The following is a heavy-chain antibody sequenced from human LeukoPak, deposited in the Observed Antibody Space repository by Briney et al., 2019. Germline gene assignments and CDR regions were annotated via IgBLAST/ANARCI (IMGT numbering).Heavy chain of an antibody. CDR1: GYTFTGHY. J-gene: IGHJ4*02. V-gene: IGHV1-2*02. CDR2: INPNSGGP. CDR3: ARSQTVRDGYNEIGY. D-gene: IGHD5-24*01. Sequence: GASVKVSCKASGYTFTGHYMHWVRQAPGQGLEWMGWINPNSGGPHYAQKFQGRVTMTRDTSISTAYMELSRLRSDDTAVYYCARSQTVRDGYNEIGYWGQGTLVTVSS.